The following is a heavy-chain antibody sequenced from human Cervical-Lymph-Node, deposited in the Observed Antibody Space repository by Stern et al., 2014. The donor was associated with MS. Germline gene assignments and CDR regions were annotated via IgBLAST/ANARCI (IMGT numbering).Heavy chain of an antibody. D-gene: IGHD1-1*01. CDR2: IPPIFGDA. Sequence: VQLVESGAEVKRPGSSVKVSCEVSGGRFSSYTITWVRQAPGQGLERGGGIPPIFGDADPAQKFQGRVTLPADESLNTASLELTNLTSDDTAVYYCARPDGTASRNGLAFCGQGTLVVVSS. J-gene: IGHJ4*02. V-gene: IGHV1-69*01. CDR3: ARPDGTASRNGLAF. CDR1: GGRFSSYT.